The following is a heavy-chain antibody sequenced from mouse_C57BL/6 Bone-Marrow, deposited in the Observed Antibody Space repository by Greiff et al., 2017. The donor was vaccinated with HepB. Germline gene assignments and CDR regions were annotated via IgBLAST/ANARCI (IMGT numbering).Heavy chain of an antibody. V-gene: IGHV3-1*01. CDR1: GYSITSGYD. D-gene: IGHD1-1*01. Sequence: VQLKESGPGMVKPSQSLSLTCTVTGYSITSGYDWHWIRHFPGNKLEWMGYISYSGSTNYNPSLKSRISITHDTYKNHFFLKLNSVTTEDTATYYCARNGDYYGPLAMDYWGQGTSVTVSS. J-gene: IGHJ4*01. CDR3: ARNGDYYGPLAMDY. CDR2: ISYSGST.